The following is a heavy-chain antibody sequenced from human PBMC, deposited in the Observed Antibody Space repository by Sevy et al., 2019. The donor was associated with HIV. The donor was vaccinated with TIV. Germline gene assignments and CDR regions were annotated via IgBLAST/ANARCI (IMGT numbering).Heavy chain of an antibody. J-gene: IGHJ6*02. Sequence: ASVKVSCKASSFTFTNSAVQWVRQARGQRLEWIGWIVVGSGDTNYPHNFQERVTISRDMSTATVSMELSGLRSEDTAVYYCAAESRGSCSGRSCSVENGMDVWGPGTTVTVSS. CDR1: SFTFTNSA. CDR3: AAESRGSCSGRSCSVENGMDV. D-gene: IGHD2-15*01. V-gene: IGHV1-58*01. CDR2: IVVGSGDT.